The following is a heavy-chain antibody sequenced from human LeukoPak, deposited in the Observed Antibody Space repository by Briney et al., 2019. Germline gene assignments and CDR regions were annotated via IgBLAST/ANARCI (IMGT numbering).Heavy chain of an antibody. D-gene: IGHD5-18*01. CDR3: AKDQVRGYSYRIKDY. Sequence: GGSLRLSCAASGFTFSSYWMSWVRQAPGKGLEWVANIKQDGSGKYYVDSVKGRFTISRDNAKNSLYLQMNSLRAEDTAVYYCAKDQVRGYSYRIKDYWGQGTLVTVSS. CDR2: IKQDGSGK. CDR1: GFTFSSYW. V-gene: IGHV3-7*01. J-gene: IGHJ4*02.